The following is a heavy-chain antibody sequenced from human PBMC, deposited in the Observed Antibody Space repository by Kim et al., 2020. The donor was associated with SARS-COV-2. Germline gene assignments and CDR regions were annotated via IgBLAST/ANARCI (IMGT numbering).Heavy chain of an antibody. CDR3: ARTAAANPNWFDP. V-gene: IGHV1-69*01. D-gene: IGHD6-13*01. Sequence: AQKFQGRVTITADESTSTAYMELSSLRSEDTAVYYCARTAAANPNWFDPWGQGTLVTVSS. J-gene: IGHJ5*02.